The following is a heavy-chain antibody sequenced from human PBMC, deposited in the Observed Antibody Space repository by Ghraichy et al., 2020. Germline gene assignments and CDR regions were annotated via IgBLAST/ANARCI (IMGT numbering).Heavy chain of an antibody. J-gene: IGHJ4*02. CDR3: ARVWSYSGFDY. CDR1: GGSVSSGSYY. Sequence: SETPSLTCTVSGGSVSSGSYYWSWIRQPPGKGLEWIGYIYYSGSTNYNPSLKSRVTVSVDTSKNQFSLKLSSVTAADTAVYYCARVWSYSGFDYWGQGTLVTVSS. CDR2: IYYSGST. V-gene: IGHV4-61*01. D-gene: IGHD1-26*01.